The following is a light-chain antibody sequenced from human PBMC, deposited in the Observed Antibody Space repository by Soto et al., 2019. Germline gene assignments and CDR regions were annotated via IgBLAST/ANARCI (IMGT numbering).Light chain of an antibody. J-gene: IGKJ3*01. CDR1: QSVSSN. Sequence: IVMTQSPATLSVSPGERATLSCRASQSVSSNLAWYQQKPGQAPRLLIYGASTRATGIPARFSGSGSGTEFTLTISRLQSEDFAVYYCQQYNNWPLTFGPGTKVDIK. CDR2: GAS. CDR3: QQYNNWPLT. V-gene: IGKV3-15*01.